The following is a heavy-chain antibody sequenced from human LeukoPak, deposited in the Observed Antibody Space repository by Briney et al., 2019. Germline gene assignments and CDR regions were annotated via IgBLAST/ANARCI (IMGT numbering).Heavy chain of an antibody. CDR3: TTLGYHLDS. D-gene: IGHD3-22*01. Sequence: PGGSLRLSCAASGFDFGAHEMNWVRQAPGKGLEWVSYIAGSDTTTYYADSVKGRFTISRDNAKNSLYLQMNSLRAEDTALYYCTTLGYHLDSWGQGTLVTVSS. CDR2: IAGSDTTT. CDR1: GFDFGAHE. V-gene: IGHV3-48*03. J-gene: IGHJ4*02.